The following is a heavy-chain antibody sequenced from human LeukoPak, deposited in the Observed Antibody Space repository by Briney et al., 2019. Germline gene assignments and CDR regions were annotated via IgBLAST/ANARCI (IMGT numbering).Heavy chain of an antibody. CDR1: GFTSSSYA. Sequence: GGSLRLSCAASGFTSSSYAMSWVRQAPGKGLEWVSAISGSGGSTYYADSVKGRFTISRDNSKNTLYLQMNSLRAEDTAVYYCAKGMGIVVVTAIRANFDYWGQGTLVTVSS. CDR2: ISGSGGST. V-gene: IGHV3-23*01. CDR3: AKGMGIVVVTAIRANFDY. D-gene: IGHD2-21*02. J-gene: IGHJ4*02.